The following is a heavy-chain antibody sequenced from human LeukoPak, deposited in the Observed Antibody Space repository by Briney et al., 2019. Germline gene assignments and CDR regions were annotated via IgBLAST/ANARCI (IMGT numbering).Heavy chain of an antibody. D-gene: IGHD5-12*01. CDR1: TTTFRPYS. CDR2: ISTSSSHI. CDR3: ARDYDEDY. V-gene: IGHV3-21*01. J-gene: IGHJ4*02. Sequence: GQSLRLTLKSSTTTFRPYSIRYNLKALTPLLEWVSSISTSSSHIYYAVSVKGRFTISRDNAKNSLYLQMHSLRAEDTAVYYCARDYDEDYWGQGTLVTVSS.